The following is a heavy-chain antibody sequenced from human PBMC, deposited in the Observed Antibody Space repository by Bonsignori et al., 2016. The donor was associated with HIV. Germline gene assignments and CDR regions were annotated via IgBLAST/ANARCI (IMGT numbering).Heavy chain of an antibody. J-gene: IGHJ4*01. CDR2: ESSQLFGTA. CDR1: GGTFSGYA. Sequence: QVQLVQSGAEVKTPGSSVKVSCKASGGTFSGYAITWVRQAPGQGLQWMGGESSQLFGTANYAQDFQGRVTITADKSTSTAYMVMSSLRSEDTAVYYCAKDGVTDNGDY. D-gene: IGHD3-3*01. CDR3: AKDGVTDNGDY. V-gene: IGHV1-69*06.